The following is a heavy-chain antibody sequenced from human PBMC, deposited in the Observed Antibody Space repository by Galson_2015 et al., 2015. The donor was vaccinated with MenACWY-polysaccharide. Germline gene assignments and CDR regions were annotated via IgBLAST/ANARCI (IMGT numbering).Heavy chain of an antibody. V-gene: IGHV4-38-2*01. CDR3: ARVEKYSGSFYILY. J-gene: IGHJ4*02. CDR1: DYPIRSGYF. D-gene: IGHD1-26*01. CDR2: IFHSGTT. Sequence: LTCAVSDYPIRSGYFWGWIRQPPGKGLEWIASIFHSGTTYYNPSLKSRVTISVDTSKSQFSLKLSSVTAADTAVYYCARVEKYSGSFYILYWGQGTLVTVSS.